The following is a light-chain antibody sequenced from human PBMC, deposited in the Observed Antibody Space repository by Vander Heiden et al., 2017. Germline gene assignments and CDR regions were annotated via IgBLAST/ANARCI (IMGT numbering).Light chain of an antibody. J-gene: IGLJ2*01. CDR2: DVS. Sequence: QSALTQPASVSWSPGQSITISCTGTSSDVGGYNHVSWYQQHTGKAPKLMIYDVSNRPSGVSNRFSGSKSGNTASLTISGLQAEDEADYYCSSYTSSSTLGVVFGGGTKLTVL. CDR3: SSYTSSSTLGVV. V-gene: IGLV2-14*01. CDR1: SSDVGGYNH.